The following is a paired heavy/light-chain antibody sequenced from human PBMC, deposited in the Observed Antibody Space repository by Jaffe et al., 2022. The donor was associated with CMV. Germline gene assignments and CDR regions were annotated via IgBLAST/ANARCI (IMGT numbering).Light chain of an antibody. Sequence: EIVLTQSPGTLSLSPGERATLSCRASQGVSSYYLAWYQQRHGQPPRLLIYGASKRATGIPDRFSGSGSGTDFTLSISRLEPDDLAVYYCQLYGNSPGGGFFTFGPGTKVEI. CDR2: GAS. V-gene: IGKV3-20*01. CDR1: QGVSSYY. J-gene: IGKJ3*01. CDR3: QLYGNSPGGGFFT.
Heavy chain of an antibody. J-gene: IGHJ6*03. CDR3: ARATHYSDTLGRSGPVYYYYMDV. CDR2: ISGSGTTV. Sequence: EVQLVESGGGLVQPGGSLRLSCAASGFTFSNYEMTWVRQAPGKGLEWLSYISGSGTTVYFADSVRGRLTISRDNTKKSLYLQMNSLRADDTAVYYCARATHYSDTLGRSGPVYYYYMDVWGKGTTVTVSS. CDR1: GFTFSNYE. V-gene: IGHV3-48*03. D-gene: IGHD3-22*01.